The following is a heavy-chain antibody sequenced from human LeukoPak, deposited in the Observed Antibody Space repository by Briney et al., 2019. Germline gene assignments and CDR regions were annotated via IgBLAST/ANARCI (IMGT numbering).Heavy chain of an antibody. CDR3: ARDYRPGYSSGWYRGIGY. D-gene: IGHD6-19*01. J-gene: IGHJ4*02. CDR2: INHSGST. Sequence: SESLSLTCAVYGGSFSGYYWSWIRQPPGKGLEWFGEINHSGSTNYNPSLKSRVTISVDTSKNQFSLKLSSVTAADTAVYYCARDYRPGYSSGWYRGIGYWGQGTLVTVSS. V-gene: IGHV4-34*01. CDR1: GGSFSGYY.